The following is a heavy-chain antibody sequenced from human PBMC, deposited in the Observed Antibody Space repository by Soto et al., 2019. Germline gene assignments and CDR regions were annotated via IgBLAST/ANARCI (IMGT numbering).Heavy chain of an antibody. CDR3: AKDPTYDYGYFDS. D-gene: IGHD4-17*01. CDR2: IRTSVGDT. CDR1: GFTFSSYA. V-gene: IGHV3-23*01. J-gene: IGHJ4*02. Sequence: GSLVLACTASGFTFSSYAMNWVRQAPGKGLEWVSTIRTSVGDTYYAASVKGRFTISRDNSKSTVYLHLNSLRAEDTAIYYCAKDPTYDYGYFDSWGQGTRVTVYS.